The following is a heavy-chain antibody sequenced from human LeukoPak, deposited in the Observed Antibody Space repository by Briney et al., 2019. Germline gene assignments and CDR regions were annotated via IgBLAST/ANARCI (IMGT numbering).Heavy chain of an antibody. CDR1: GFTFSSYS. CDR2: ISSSSSTI. J-gene: IGHJ3*02. Sequence: PGGSLRLSCAASGFTFSSYSMNWVRQAPGKGLEWVSYISSSSSTIYYADSVKGRFTISRDNAKNSLYLQMNSLRAEDTAVYYCASSQGIQYYYGMLLISGVVNAFDIWGQGTMVTVSS. V-gene: IGHV3-48*01. CDR3: ASSQGIQYYYGMLLISGVVNAFDI. D-gene: IGHD3-10*01.